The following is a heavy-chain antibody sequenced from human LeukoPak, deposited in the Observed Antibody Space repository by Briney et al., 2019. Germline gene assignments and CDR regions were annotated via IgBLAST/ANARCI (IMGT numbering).Heavy chain of an antibody. Sequence: SQTLSLTCTVSGGSISSGDYHWSWIRQPPGKGLEWIGYIYYSGSTYYNPSLKSRVTISVDTSKNQFSLKLSSVTAADTAVYYCAIARYCSGGSCYHFDYWGQGTLVTVSS. CDR2: IYYSGST. V-gene: IGHV4-30-4*01. CDR1: GGSISSGDYH. D-gene: IGHD2-15*01. CDR3: AIARYCSGGSCYHFDY. J-gene: IGHJ4*02.